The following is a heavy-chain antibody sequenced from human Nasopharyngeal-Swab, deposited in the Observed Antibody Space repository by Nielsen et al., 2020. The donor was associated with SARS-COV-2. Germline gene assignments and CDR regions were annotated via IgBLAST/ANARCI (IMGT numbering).Heavy chain of an antibody. V-gene: IGHV3-30*18. D-gene: IGHD6-13*01. CDR2: ISYDGSNK. J-gene: IGHJ4*02. CDR3: AKDKKARGDSSSWTTDY. Sequence: PGTGLAWVAVISYDGSNKYYADSVKGRFTISRDNSKNTLYLQMNSLRAEDTAVYYCAKDKKARGDSSSWTTDYWGQGTLVTVSS.